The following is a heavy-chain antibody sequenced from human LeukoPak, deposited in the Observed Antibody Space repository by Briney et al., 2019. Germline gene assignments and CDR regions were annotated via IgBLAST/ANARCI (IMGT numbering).Heavy chain of an antibody. CDR1: GYTFTSYG. Sequence: ASVKVSCKASGYTFTSYGISWVRQAPGQGLEWMGWFSAYNGNTNYAQKLQGRVTMTTDTSTSTAYMELRSLRSDDTAVYYCARITMVRGVHYYYYYYMDVWGKGTTVTISS. V-gene: IGHV1-18*01. CDR3: ARITMVRGVHYYYYYYMDV. D-gene: IGHD3-10*01. CDR2: FSAYNGNT. J-gene: IGHJ6*03.